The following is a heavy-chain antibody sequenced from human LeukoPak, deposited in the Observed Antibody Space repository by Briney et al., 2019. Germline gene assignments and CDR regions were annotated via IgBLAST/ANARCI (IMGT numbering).Heavy chain of an antibody. CDR2: ISWDGGST. D-gene: IGHD2-15*01. J-gene: IGHJ4*02. CDR1: GFTFDDYA. CDR3: AKGSCSGGSCYLYYFDY. Sequence: GGSLRLSCAASGFTFDDYAMHWVRQAPGKGLEWVSLISWDGGSTYYADSVKGRFTISRDNSKNSLYLQMNSLRAEDTALYYCAKGSCSGGSCYLYYFDYWGQGTLVTVSS. V-gene: IGHV3-43D*03.